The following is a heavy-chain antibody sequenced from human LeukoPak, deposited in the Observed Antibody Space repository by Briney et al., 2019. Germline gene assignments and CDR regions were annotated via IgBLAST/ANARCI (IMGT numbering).Heavy chain of an antibody. J-gene: IGHJ4*02. V-gene: IGHV3-30-3*01. CDR1: GFTFSSYA. Sequence: GGSLRLSCAASGFTFSSYAMHWVRQAPGKGLEWVAVISYDGSNKYYADSVKGRFTISRDNSKNTLYLQMNSLRAEDTAVYYCARDLIREEYYYGSSGYFDYWGQGTLVTVSS. CDR2: ISYDGSNK. CDR3: ARDLIREEYYYGSSGYFDY. D-gene: IGHD3-22*01.